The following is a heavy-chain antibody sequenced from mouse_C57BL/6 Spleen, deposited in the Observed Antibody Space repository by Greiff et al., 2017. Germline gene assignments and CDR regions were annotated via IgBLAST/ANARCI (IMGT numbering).Heavy chain of an antibody. J-gene: IGHJ4*01. V-gene: IGHV1-54*01. CDR3: AREGIITPVVATTSSYYAMDY. CDR1: GYAFTNYL. CDR2: INPGSGGT. D-gene: IGHD1-1*01. Sequence: VQLQQSGAELVRPGTSVKVSCKASGYAFTNYLIEWVKQRPGQGLEWIGVINPGSGGTNYNEKFKGKATLTADKSSSTASMQLSSLTSEDSAGYCCAREGIITPVVATTSSYYAMDYWGQGTSVTVSS.